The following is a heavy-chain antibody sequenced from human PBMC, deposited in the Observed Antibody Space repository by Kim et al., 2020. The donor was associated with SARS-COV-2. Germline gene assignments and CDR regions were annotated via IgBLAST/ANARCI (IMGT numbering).Heavy chain of an antibody. CDR3: AREWGGDYGSGSYSPY. D-gene: IGHD3-10*01. CDR1: GYTFTGYY. J-gene: IGHJ4*02. Sequence: ASVKVSCKASGYTFTGYYMHWVRQAPGQGLEWMGWINPNSGGTNYAQKFQGRVTMTRDTSISTAYMELSRLRSDDTAVYYCAREWGGDYGSGSYSPYWGQGTLVTVSS. V-gene: IGHV1-2*02. CDR2: INPNSGGT.